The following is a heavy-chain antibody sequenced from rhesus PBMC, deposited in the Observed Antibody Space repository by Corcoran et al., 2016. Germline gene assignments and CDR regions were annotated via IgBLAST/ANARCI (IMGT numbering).Heavy chain of an antibody. V-gene: IGHV3S25*01. J-gene: IGHJ4*01. D-gene: IGHD5-42*01. Sequence: EVQLVESGGGLAKPGGSLRLSCAASGFTFSSYWMNWVRPAPGKGLEWVSAINSGGGSTYYADSLKGRFTISRDNSKNTLSLQMNSLRAEDTAVYYCAKGGIQRVQPVDYWGQGVLVTVSS. CDR3: AKGGIQRVQPVDY. CDR2: INSGGGST. CDR1: GFTFSSYW.